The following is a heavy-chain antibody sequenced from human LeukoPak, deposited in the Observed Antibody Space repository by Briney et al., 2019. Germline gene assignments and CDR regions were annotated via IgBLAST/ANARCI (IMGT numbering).Heavy chain of an antibody. Sequence: GGSLRLSCAASGFTFSSYEMNWVRRAPGKGLEWVSYISSSGSTIYYADSVKGRFTISRDNAKNSLYLQMNSLRAEDTAVYYCARDPTDSGSYQEYFQHWGQGTLVTVSS. CDR3: ARDPTDSGSYQEYFQH. CDR2: ISSSGSTI. V-gene: IGHV3-48*03. CDR1: GFTFSSYE. J-gene: IGHJ1*01. D-gene: IGHD1-26*01.